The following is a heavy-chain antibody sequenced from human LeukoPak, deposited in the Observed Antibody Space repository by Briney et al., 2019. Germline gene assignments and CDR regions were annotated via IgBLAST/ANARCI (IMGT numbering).Heavy chain of an antibody. D-gene: IGHD3-22*01. J-gene: IGHJ4*02. V-gene: IGHV1-8*01. CDR3: ARLSDAPAYYYSSGYYHIRY. Sequence: ASVTVSFKASGYTFTAYDIHWVRQGAGQGLEWIGWINPDTGNTGYAQKFQGRVTITRDTSKNTAYIDLNSLRSEDTAVYYCARLSDAPAYYYSSGYYHIRYWGQGTLLTVSS. CDR2: INPDTGNT. CDR1: GYTFTAYD.